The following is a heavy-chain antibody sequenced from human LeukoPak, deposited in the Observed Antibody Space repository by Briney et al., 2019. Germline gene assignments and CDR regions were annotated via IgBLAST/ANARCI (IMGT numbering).Heavy chain of an antibody. J-gene: IGHJ6*03. V-gene: IGHV3-30*02. Sequence: PGGSLRLSCAASGFTFSSYGMHWVRQAPGKGLEWVAFIRYDGSNKYYADSVKGRFTISRDNSKNTLYLQMNNLRAEETAEYYCAKVRTRWTMVRGVPYMDVWGKGTTVTVSS. CDR2: IRYDGSNK. D-gene: IGHD3-10*01. CDR1: GFTFSSYG. CDR3: AKVRTRWTMVRGVPYMDV.